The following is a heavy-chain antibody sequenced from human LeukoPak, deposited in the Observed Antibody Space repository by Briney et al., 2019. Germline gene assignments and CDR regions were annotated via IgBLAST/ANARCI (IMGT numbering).Heavy chain of an antibody. CDR3: ARVFGYYFDY. Sequence: GGSLRLSCAASGFTFSSYSMNWVRQAAGKGLEWVSSISSSSSYKYYADSVKGRFTISRDNAKNSLYLQMNSLRAEDTAVYYCARVFGYYFDYGGQGTLVTVSS. CDR2: ISSSSSYK. D-gene: IGHD3-3*01. V-gene: IGHV3-21*01. J-gene: IGHJ4*02. CDR1: GFTFSSYS.